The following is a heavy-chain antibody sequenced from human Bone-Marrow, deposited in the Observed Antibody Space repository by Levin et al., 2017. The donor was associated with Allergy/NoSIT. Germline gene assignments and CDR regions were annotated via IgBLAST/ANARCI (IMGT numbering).Heavy chain of an antibody. V-gene: IGHV3-15*01. CDR2: IRSKTSGGAI. CDR3: TTAHSDGTGWYTGLFDY. D-gene: IGHD6-19*01. J-gene: IGHJ4*02. CDR1: GLPFNNAW. Sequence: GESLKISCAASGLPFNNAWMNWVRQAPGKGLEWVGRIRSKTSGGAIEYAAPVKGRFSISRDDSKDTLYLQMNSLKTEDTAVYYCTTAHSDGTGWYTGLFDYWGQGTLVTVSS.